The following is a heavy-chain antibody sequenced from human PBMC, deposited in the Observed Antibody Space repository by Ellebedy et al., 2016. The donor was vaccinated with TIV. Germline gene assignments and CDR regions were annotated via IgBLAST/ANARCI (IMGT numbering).Heavy chain of an antibody. V-gene: IGHV1-69*13. CDR3: ARDFLRAPDGSGTYNNWLDP. CDR1: GGTFSNYA. CDR2: IIPIVGTA. Sequence: ASVKVSXXASGGTFSNYAISWVRQAPGQGLGWMGAIIPIVGTANYAQKFQDRVTIIADESTRTAYMELSSLRSEDTAVYYCARDFLRAPDGSGTYNNWLDPWGQGTLVTVSS. D-gene: IGHD3-10*01. J-gene: IGHJ5*02.